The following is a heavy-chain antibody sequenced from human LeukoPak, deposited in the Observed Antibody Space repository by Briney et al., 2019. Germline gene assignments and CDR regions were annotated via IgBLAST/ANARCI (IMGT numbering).Heavy chain of an antibody. Sequence: GGSLRLSCAASGFTFSTYVVSWVRQAPGKGLEWVSAISGSGGSTYYADSVKGRFTVSRDNSKNTLYLQMNSLRAEDTAVYYCAKGRLATVTTWDYFDYWGQGTPVTVSS. J-gene: IGHJ4*02. D-gene: IGHD4-17*01. CDR2: ISGSGGST. V-gene: IGHV3-23*01. CDR3: AKGRLATVTTWDYFDY. CDR1: GFTFSTYV.